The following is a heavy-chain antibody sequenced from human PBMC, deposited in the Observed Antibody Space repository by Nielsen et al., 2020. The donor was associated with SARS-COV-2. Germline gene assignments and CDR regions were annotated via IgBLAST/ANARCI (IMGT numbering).Heavy chain of an antibody. D-gene: IGHD3-10*01. CDR1: GYTFTSYA. CDR3: ARDILSYYRAFDI. CDR2: INAGNGNT. J-gene: IGHJ3*02. Sequence: ASVKVSCKASGYTFTSYAMHWVRQAPGQRLEWMGWINAGNGNTKYSQKFQGRVTMTTDTSTSTAYMELRSLRSDDTAVYYCARDILSYYRAFDIWGQGTMVTVSS. V-gene: IGHV1-3*01.